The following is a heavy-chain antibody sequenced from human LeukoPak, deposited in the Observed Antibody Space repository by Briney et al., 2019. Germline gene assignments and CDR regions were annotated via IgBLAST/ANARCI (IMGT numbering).Heavy chain of an antibody. D-gene: IGHD3-16*02. CDR1: GYSFTSYW. CDR2: IYPGDSDT. CDR3: ARLYYDYVWGSYRSRPNDAFDI. J-gene: IGHJ3*02. Sequence: GESLKISCKGSGYSFTSYWIGWVRQMPGKGLEWMWIIYPGDSDTRYSPSFQGQVTISADKSISTAYLQWSSLKASDTAMYCCARLYYDYVWGSYRSRPNDAFDIWGQGTMVTVSS. V-gene: IGHV5-51*01.